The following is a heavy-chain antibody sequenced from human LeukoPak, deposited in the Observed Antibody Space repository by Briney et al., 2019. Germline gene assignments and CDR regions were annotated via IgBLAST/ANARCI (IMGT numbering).Heavy chain of an antibody. CDR3: ARTLGYCSSTSCLRNWFDP. J-gene: IGHJ5*02. CDR1: GFTVSSNY. Sequence: PGGSLRLSCAASGFTVSSNYMSWVRPAPGKGVEWVSVIYSGGSTYYADSVKGRFTISRDNSKNTLYLQMNSLRAEDTAVYYCARTLGYCSSTSCLRNWFDPWGQEPWSPSPQ. D-gene: IGHD2-2*01. V-gene: IGHV3-53*01. CDR2: IYSGGST.